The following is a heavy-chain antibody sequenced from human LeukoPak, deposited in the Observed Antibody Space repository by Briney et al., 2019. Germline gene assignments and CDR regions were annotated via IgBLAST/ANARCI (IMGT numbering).Heavy chain of an antibody. CDR1: GFTFSSYE. D-gene: IGHD3-22*01. V-gene: IGHV3-48*03. CDR2: ISSSGSTI. CDR3: ARETLPYYYDSSGYYPY. Sequence: GGSLRLSCAASGFTFSSYEMNWVRQAPGKGLEWVSYISSSGSTIYYAGSVKGRFTISRDNAKNSLYLQMNSLRAEDTAVYYCARETLPYYYDSSGYYPYWGQGTLVTVSS. J-gene: IGHJ4*02.